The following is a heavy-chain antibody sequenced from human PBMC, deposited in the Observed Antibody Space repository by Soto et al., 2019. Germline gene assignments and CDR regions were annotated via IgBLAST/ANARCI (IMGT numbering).Heavy chain of an antibody. V-gene: IGHV2-5*02. CDR2: IYWDDEK. CDR1: GFSLSTSGVG. D-gene: IGHD2-15*01. J-gene: IGHJ4*02. CDR3: AHRTGAKTPGLFDY. Sequence: QITLKESGPTLVKPTQTLTLTCTFSGFSLSTSGVGVGWIRQSPGKALEWLALIYWDDEKRYRPSLMSRLTITKDTSKNQVVLTMTNMDPVDTATYYCAHRTGAKTPGLFDYWGQGTLVTVSS.